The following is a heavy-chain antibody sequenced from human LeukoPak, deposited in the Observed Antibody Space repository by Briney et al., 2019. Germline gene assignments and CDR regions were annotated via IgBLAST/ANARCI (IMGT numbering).Heavy chain of an antibody. J-gene: IGHJ4*02. CDR3: ARDRAAGDFDY. Sequence: ASVKVSCKASGGTFSSYAISWVRQAPGQGLEWMGRINPNSGGTNYAQKFQGRVTMTRDTSISTAYMELSRLRSDDTAVYYCARDRAAGDFDYWGQGTLVTVSS. CDR1: GGTFSSYA. D-gene: IGHD6-13*01. V-gene: IGHV1-2*06. CDR2: INPNSGGT.